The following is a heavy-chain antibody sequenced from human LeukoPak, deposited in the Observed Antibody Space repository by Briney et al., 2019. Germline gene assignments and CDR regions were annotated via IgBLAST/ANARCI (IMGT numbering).Heavy chain of an antibody. CDR2: ISYDGSNK. D-gene: IGHD6-13*01. J-gene: IGHJ4*02. CDR1: GFTFSSYA. Sequence: GGSLRLSCAASGFTFSSYAMHWVRQAPGKGLEWVAVISYDGSNKYYADSVKGRFTISRDNSKNTLYLQMNSLRAEDTAVYYCARSYSSSWYGAQFDYWGQGTLVTVSS. CDR3: ARSYSSSWYGAQFDY. V-gene: IGHV3-30*04.